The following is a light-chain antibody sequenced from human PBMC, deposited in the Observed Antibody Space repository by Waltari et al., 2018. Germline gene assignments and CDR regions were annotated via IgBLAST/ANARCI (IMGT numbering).Light chain of an antibody. J-gene: IGLJ3*02. Sequence: QSALTQPLSVSGSPGQSVTIPCPGTGSDLGAYNYVSWYQQHPDKAPKLIIYDVTERPSGVPDRFSGSKSGNTASLTISGLQAEDEAHYYCCSYVGAYSWVFGGGTDLTVV. V-gene: IGLV2-11*01. CDR3: CSYVGAYSWV. CDR2: DVT. CDR1: GSDLGAYNY.